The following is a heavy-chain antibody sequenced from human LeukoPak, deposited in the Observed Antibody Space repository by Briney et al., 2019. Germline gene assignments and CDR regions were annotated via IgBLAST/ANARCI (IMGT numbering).Heavy chain of an antibody. D-gene: IGHD6-13*01. J-gene: IGHJ4*02. CDR1: GYSFTSYW. CDR3: ARRPVAAAGRLIETFFDY. Sequence: GESLKISCKGSGYSFTSYWIGWVRQMPGKGLEWMGIIYPGDSDTRYSPSFQGQVTISADKSISTAYLQWSSLKASDTAMYYCARRPVAAAGRLIETFFDYWGQGTLVTVSS. V-gene: IGHV5-51*01. CDR2: IYPGDSDT.